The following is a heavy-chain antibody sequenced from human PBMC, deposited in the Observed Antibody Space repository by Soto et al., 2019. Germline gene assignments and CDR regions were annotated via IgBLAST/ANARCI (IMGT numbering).Heavy chain of an antibody. Sequence: AASLRLSCEASGLTFSDYYMSWIRQAPGKGLEWVSNIRSSGSTIYYADSVKGRFTISRDNAKNSLYLQMNSLRAEDTAVYYCARVGPPLDYWGQGTLVTVSS. V-gene: IGHV3-11*01. CDR3: ARVGPPLDY. CDR1: GLTFSDYY. J-gene: IGHJ4*02. CDR2: IRSSGSTI.